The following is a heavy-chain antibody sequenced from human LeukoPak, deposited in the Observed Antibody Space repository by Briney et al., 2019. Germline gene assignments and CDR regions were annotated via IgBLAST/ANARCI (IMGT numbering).Heavy chain of an antibody. CDR1: VFTFSSYA. CDR2: ISGSGCST. V-gene: IGHV3-23*01. J-gene: IGHJ4*02. D-gene: IGHD3-16*02. Sequence: GVSLRLSCGASVFTFSSYAMRWVRQPPAKGLEEVLAISGSGCSTYYADSLKGRFPISRDNSKNTLHLQMKSLRAEDTAVYYCANRPGSYHFTVGHPDYWGQGTLVTVSS. CDR3: ANRPGSYHFTVGHPDY.